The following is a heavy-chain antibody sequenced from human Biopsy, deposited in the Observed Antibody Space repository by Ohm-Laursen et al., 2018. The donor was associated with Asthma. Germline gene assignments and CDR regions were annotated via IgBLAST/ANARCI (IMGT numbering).Heavy chain of an antibody. CDR3: ARISGHRGY. CDR2: IYSGGTS. V-gene: IGHV3-53*01. D-gene: IGHD5-12*01. J-gene: IGHJ4*02. CDR1: GFTVSRDH. Sequence: SLRLSCTASGFTVSRDHMFWVRQAPGKGLEWVSVIYSGGTSDTADSVRGRFTISRDNAKNSLYLQMNSLRAEDTAVYYCARISGHRGYWGQGTLVTVSS.